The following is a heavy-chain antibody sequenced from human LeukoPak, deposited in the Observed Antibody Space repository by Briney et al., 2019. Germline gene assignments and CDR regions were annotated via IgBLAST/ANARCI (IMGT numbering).Heavy chain of an antibody. Sequence: GGSLSPSCAASGFTFSSYAMSWVRQAPGGGLGWVSYISSSGSTIYSADSVKGRFTISRDNAKNSLYLQMNSLRADDTAVYYCAELGITMIGGVCGKGTTVTISS. CDR2: ISSSGSTI. V-gene: IGHV3-48*03. CDR1: GFTFSSYA. J-gene: IGHJ6*04. D-gene: IGHD3-10*02. CDR3: AELGITMIGGV.